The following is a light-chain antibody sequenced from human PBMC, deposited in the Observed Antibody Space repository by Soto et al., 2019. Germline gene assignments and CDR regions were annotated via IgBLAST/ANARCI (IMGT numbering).Light chain of an antibody. CDR3: CSYAGNYTLL. CDR2: DVT. V-gene: IGLV2-11*01. CDR1: SRDVGIYNY. Sequence: QSALTQPRSVSGSPGQSVTVSCTGTSRDVGIYNYVSWYQQRPGTAPKVMIYDVTKRPSGVPDRFSGSKSANTASLTISGLQADDEADYYCCSYAGNYTLLFGGGTKVTAL. J-gene: IGLJ2*01.